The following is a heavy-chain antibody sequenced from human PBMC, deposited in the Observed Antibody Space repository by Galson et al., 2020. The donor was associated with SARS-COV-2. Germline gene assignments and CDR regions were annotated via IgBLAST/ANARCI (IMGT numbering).Heavy chain of an antibody. V-gene: IGHV3-48*04. D-gene: IGHD1-1*01. CDR3: ARERLEY. CDR2: IRSSSGTT. Sequence: GESLKISCAASGFTFSSYTMNWVRQAPVKGLELVAYIRSSSGTTYYTDSVKGRFTISSDNAKNSLYLQLNSLIVEDTAVYYCARERLEYWGQGTLFTFSS. J-gene: IGHJ4*02. CDR1: GFTFSSYT.